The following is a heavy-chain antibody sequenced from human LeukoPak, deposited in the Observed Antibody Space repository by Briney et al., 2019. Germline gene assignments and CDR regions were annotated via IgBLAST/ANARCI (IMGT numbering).Heavy chain of an antibody. J-gene: IGHJ3*02. V-gene: IGHV4-39*01. CDR2: TSHSGTT. CDR1: GGSITTSSYY. D-gene: IGHD1-7*01. Sequence: KPSAPLSLTCTVSGGSITTSSYYWGWVRQPPGKGLAWIGCTSHSGTTFYSPSLRSRVSISVDTSNSQFSLKLSSMTATDTAVYYCAKTTRASIRSAFDIWGQGTLVTVSS. CDR3: AKTTRASIRSAFDI.